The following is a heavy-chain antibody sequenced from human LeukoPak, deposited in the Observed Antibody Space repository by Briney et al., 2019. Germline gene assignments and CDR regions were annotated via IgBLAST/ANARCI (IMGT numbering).Heavy chain of an antibody. D-gene: IGHD6-19*01. CDR1: AGSFIGDY. CDR3: ARRPRYSSGWYYFDS. Sequence: SETLSLTSAVSAGSFIGDYWNWMRQPPPRGREWMGEINHSGSTNSNPSLKSRVTISVDRSKNQFSLKLSSVTAADTAVYYCARRPRYSSGWYYFDSWGQGTLVTVSS. CDR2: INHSGST. V-gene: IGHV4-34*01. J-gene: IGHJ4*02.